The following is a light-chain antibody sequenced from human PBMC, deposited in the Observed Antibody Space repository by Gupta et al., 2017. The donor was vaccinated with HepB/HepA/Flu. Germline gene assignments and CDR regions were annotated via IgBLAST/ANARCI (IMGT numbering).Light chain of an antibody. CDR2: GKN. CDR1: SLRSYY. Sequence: SSELPQDPAVSVALGQTVRITCQGDSLRSYYASWYQQQPGQPPVLVIYGKNNRPSGIPDRFSGSSSGNTASLTITGAQAEDEADYYCNSRDSSGNHVVFGGGTKLTVL. J-gene: IGLJ2*01. CDR3: NSRDSSGNHVV. V-gene: IGLV3-19*01.